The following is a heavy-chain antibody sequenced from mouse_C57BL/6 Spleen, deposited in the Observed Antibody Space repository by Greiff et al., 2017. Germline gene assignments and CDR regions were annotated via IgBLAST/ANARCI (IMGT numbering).Heavy chain of an antibody. V-gene: IGHV14-3*01. D-gene: IGHD2-3*01. J-gene: IGHJ4*01. CDR1: GFNFKNTY. Sequence: VQLKESVAELVRPGASVKLSCTASGFNFKNTYMHWVKQRPEQGLEWIGRIDPANGTTKYAPKFHGKAPITADTSSNTAYLQLSSLTSADTAIYYCARDDGYYGAMDYWGQGTSVTVSS. CDR2: IDPANGTT. CDR3: ARDDGYYGAMDY.